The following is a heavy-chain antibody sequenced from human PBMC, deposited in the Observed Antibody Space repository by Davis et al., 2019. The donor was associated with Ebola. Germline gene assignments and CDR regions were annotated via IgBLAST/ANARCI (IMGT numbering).Heavy chain of an antibody. CDR3: ARDAWDSSGYYQTYFDY. J-gene: IGHJ4*02. D-gene: IGHD3-22*01. V-gene: IGHV1-69*06. CDR2: IIPIFGTA. CDR1: GGTFSSFA. Sequence: SVKVSCKASGGTFSSFAISWVRQAPGQGLEWMGGIIPIFGTAIYAQKFQGRVTITADKSTSTAYMELSSLRSEDTAVYYCARDAWDSSGYYQTYFDYWGQGTLVTVSS.